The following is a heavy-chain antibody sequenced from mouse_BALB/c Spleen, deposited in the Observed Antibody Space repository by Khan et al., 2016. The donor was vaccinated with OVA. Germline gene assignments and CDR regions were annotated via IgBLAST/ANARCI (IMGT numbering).Heavy chain of an antibody. CDR2: TNPTNGRT. V-gene: IGHV1S81*02. J-gene: IGHJ2*01. CDR3: ARIKKIVATYFDY. Sequence: QVQLQQPGAELVKAGASVKMSCKASGYTFTSYWMHWVKQRLGQGLEWFAETNPTNGRTYYNEKFKSKATLTVDKSSSTAYMLLSGPTFEDSAVHYCARIKKIVATYFDYWGQGTTRTVSS. D-gene: IGHD1-1*01. CDR1: GYTFTSYW.